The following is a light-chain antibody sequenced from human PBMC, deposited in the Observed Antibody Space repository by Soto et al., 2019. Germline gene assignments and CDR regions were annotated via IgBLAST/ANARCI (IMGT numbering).Light chain of an antibody. CDR1: SSDVGDYNY. CDR2: EVS. Sequence: QSVLXQPASVSGSPGQSITISCTGTSSDVGDYNYVSWYQQHPGKAPKLLIYEVSDRPSGVSNRFSGSKSGNTASLTISGLQAEDEADYYCSSYTSSGTVDVFGTGTKVTVL. V-gene: IGLV2-14*01. CDR3: SSYTSSGTVDV. J-gene: IGLJ1*01.